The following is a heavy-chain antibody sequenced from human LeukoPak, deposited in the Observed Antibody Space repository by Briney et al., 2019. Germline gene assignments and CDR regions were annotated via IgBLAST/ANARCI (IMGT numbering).Heavy chain of an antibody. Sequence: ASVKVSCKASGYTFTSYDINWVRQATGQGLEWMGWMNPNSGNTGYAQKFQGRVTTTRNTSISTAYMELSSLRSEDTAVYYCARDSSSWYGRYYYYYGMDVWGQGTTVTVSS. D-gene: IGHD6-13*01. J-gene: IGHJ6*02. V-gene: IGHV1-8*01. CDR2: MNPNSGNT. CDR3: ARDSSSWYGRYYYYYGMDV. CDR1: GYTFTSYD.